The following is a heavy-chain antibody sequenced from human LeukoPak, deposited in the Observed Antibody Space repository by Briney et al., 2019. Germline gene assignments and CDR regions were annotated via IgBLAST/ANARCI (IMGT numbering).Heavy chain of an antibody. V-gene: IGHV3-9*01. D-gene: IGHD5-12*01. J-gene: IGHJ4*02. CDR2: ISWNSGSI. CDR3: AKAAFSGSDADFDY. CDR1: GFTFDDYA. Sequence: PGGSLRLSCAASGFTFDDYAMHWVRQAPGKGLEWVSGISWNSGSIGYADSVKGRFTISRDNAKNSLYLQMNSLRAEDTALYYCAKAAFSGSDADFDYWGQGTLVTVSS.